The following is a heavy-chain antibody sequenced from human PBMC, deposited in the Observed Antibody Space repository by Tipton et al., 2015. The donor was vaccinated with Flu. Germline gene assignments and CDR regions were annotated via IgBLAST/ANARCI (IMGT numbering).Heavy chain of an antibody. CDR3: ARDVDDTSGYLAFEI. CDR2: IHHSGST. Sequence: TLSLTCSVSGASVGSGNFYWGWMRQPPGKGLEWIGYIHHSGSTNSNHSLKSRVTVSLDTPKNQFSLNLRSVTAADTAIYYCARDVDDTSGYLAFEIWGQGTMVTVS. V-gene: IGHV4-61*01. CDR1: GASVGSGNFY. D-gene: IGHD3-22*01. J-gene: IGHJ3*02.